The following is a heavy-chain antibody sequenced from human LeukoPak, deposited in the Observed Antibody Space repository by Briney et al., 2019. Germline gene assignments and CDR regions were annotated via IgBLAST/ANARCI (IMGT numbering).Heavy chain of an antibody. Sequence: PSETLSLTCTVSGGSISSSSYYWGWIRQPPGKGLEWIGSIYYSGSIYYNPSLKSRVTISVDTSKNQFSLKLSSVTAADTAVYYCARCRPSAGPGLNYYYYYMDVWGKGTTVTVSS. CDR1: GGSISSSSYY. CDR2: IYYSGSI. V-gene: IGHV4-39*07. D-gene: IGHD3/OR15-3a*01. J-gene: IGHJ6*03. CDR3: ARCRPSAGPGLNYYYYYMDV.